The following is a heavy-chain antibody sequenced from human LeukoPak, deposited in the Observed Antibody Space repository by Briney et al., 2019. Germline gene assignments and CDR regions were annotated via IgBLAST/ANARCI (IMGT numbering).Heavy chain of an antibody. CDR2: IRDDGSTR. V-gene: IGHV3-30*02. J-gene: IGHJ4*02. Sequence: GGSLRLPCAASGFTFSRYGLHWVRQAPGKGLVWVAFIRDDGSTRYYADSVKGRFTVSRDSSKNMLYLQMDSLRTEDTAVYYCAKVPHSWGLFDSWGQGTLVTVSS. CDR3: AKVPHSWGLFDS. CDR1: GFTFSRYG. D-gene: IGHD3-16*01.